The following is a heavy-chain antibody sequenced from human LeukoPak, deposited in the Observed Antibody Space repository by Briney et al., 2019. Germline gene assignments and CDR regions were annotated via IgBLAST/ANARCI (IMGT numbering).Heavy chain of an antibody. Sequence: ASVKVSCKASGYTFTSYYMHWVRQAPGQGLEWMGRINPNSGGTNYAQKFQGRVTMTRDTSISTAYMELSRLRSDDTAVYYCARGYSGSYAFFLWGQGTLVTVSS. D-gene: IGHD1-26*01. V-gene: IGHV1-2*06. CDR1: GYTFTSYY. CDR3: ARGYSGSYAFFL. CDR2: INPNSGGT. J-gene: IGHJ4*02.